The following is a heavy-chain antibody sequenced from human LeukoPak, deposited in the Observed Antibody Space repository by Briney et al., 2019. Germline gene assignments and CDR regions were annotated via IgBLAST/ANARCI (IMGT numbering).Heavy chain of an antibody. CDR3: ARAEKSYYYYYYYMDV. CDR2: ISSSGSTI. CDR1: GFTFSSYE. J-gene: IGHJ6*03. V-gene: IGHV3-48*03. Sequence: GGSLRLSCAASGFTFSSYEMNWVRQAPGKGLEWVSYISSSGSTIYYADSVKGRFTISRDNAKNSLYLQMNSLRAGDTAVYYCARAEKSYYYYYYYMDVWGKGTTVTVSS.